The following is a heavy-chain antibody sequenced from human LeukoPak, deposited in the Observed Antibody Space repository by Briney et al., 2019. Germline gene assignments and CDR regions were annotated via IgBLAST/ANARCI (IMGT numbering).Heavy chain of an antibody. Sequence: PGGPLRLSCAASGFTSSSYAMHWVRQAPGKGLEWVAVISYDGNNKYYADSVKGRFTISRDNSKNTLYLQMDSLRAEDTAVYYCARVRDIVVVVAAPDYYFDYWGQGTLVTVSS. V-gene: IGHV3-30-3*01. CDR2: ISYDGNNK. D-gene: IGHD2-15*01. CDR3: ARVRDIVVVVAAPDYYFDY. CDR1: GFTSSSYA. J-gene: IGHJ4*02.